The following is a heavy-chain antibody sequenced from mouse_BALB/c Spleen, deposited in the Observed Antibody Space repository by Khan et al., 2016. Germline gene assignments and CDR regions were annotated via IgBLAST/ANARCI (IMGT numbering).Heavy chain of an antibody. Sequence: EVQLQESGPGLVRPSQSLSLTCTVTGYSITSDYAWNWIRQFPGNRLEWMGYISFSGGTRYNPSLKSRISITRDISKNQFFLQLNSVTTEDTAPYYCGSRTYYVGRYYFDYWGRGTTLTVSS. J-gene: IGHJ2*01. CDR3: GSRTYYVGRYYFDY. D-gene: IGHD1-1*02. CDR1: GYSITSDYA. V-gene: IGHV3-2*02. CDR2: ISFSGGT.